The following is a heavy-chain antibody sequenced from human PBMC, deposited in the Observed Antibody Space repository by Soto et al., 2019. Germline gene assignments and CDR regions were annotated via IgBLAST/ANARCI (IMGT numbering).Heavy chain of an antibody. V-gene: IGHV1-3*05. D-gene: IGHD6-13*01. CDR3: ARCIAPYYFDY. J-gene: IGHJ4*02. Sequence: QVQLVQSGAEEKKPGASVKVSCKASGSTFTSYAMHGVRQAPGQRLEWMGWINAGNGNTKYSQKFKGRVTITRDTSASTAYMELSSLSSEDTAVYYCARCIAPYYFDYWGQGTLVTVSS. CDR2: INAGNGNT. CDR1: GSTFTSYA.